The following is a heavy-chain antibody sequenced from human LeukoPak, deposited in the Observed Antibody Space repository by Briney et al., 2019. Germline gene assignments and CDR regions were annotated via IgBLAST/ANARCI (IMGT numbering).Heavy chain of an antibody. CDR3: ARDHAYGDYPFDY. Sequence: ASVKVSCKASGYTFTGYYMHWVRQAPGQGLEWMGWINPNSGGTNYVQKFQGRVTMTRDTSISTAYMELSRLRSDDTAVYYCARDHAYGDYPFDYWGQGTLVTVSS. CDR2: INPNSGGT. J-gene: IGHJ4*02. CDR1: GYTFTGYY. V-gene: IGHV1-2*02. D-gene: IGHD4-17*01.